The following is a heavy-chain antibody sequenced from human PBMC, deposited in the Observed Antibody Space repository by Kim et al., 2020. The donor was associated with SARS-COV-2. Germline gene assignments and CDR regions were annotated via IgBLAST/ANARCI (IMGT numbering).Heavy chain of an antibody. CDR2: ISSSSSYI. J-gene: IGHJ6*02. D-gene: IGHD3-22*01. Sequence: GGSLRFSCAASGFTFSSYSMNWVRQAPGKGLEWVSSISSSSSYIYYADSVKGRFTISRDNAKNSLYLQMNSLRAEDTAVYYCARERRGYFAHNSDGMDVWGQGTTVTVSS. V-gene: IGHV3-21*01. CDR1: GFTFSSYS. CDR3: ARERRGYFAHNSDGMDV.